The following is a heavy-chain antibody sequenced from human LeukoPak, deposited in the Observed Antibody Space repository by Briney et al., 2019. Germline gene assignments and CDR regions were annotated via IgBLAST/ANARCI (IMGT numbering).Heavy chain of an antibody. V-gene: IGHV1-3*01. CDR3: ARANDFWSGHYYGMDV. J-gene: IGHJ6*02. Sequence: ASVKVSCKASGYTFTTSTIHWVRHAPGQRLEWMGWINAGNGNTKYSQKFQGRVTITRDTSASTAYMELSSLRSEDTAVFYCARANDFWSGHYYGMDVWGQGTTVTVSS. D-gene: IGHD3-3*01. CDR1: GYTFTTST. CDR2: INAGNGNT.